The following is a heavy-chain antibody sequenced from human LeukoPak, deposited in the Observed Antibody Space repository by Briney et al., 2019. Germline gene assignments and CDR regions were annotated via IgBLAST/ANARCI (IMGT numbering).Heavy chain of an antibody. J-gene: IGHJ6*02. Sequence: GGSLRLSCAASGFTFSSYGMHWVRQAPGKGLEWVAVIWYDGSNKYYADSVKGRFTISRDNSKNTLYLQMNSLRAEDTAVYYCARDLDYGDLYYYYGMDVWGQGTTVTVSS. CDR2: IWYDGSNK. V-gene: IGHV3-33*01. CDR3: ARDLDYGDLYYYYGMDV. CDR1: GFTFSSYG. D-gene: IGHD4-17*01.